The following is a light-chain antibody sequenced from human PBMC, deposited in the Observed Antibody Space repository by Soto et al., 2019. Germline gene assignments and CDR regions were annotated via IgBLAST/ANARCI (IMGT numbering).Light chain of an antibody. V-gene: IGKV3-11*01. CDR1: QSVSSY. Sequence: EIVLTQSPATLSLSPGERATLSCRASQSVSSYLAWYQQKPGQAPRLLIYDASNRATDIPARFSGSGSGTDFTLTISSLEPEDYAVYYCQQRSNLRDTFGQGTKLEIK. J-gene: IGKJ2*01. CDR3: QQRSNLRDT. CDR2: DAS.